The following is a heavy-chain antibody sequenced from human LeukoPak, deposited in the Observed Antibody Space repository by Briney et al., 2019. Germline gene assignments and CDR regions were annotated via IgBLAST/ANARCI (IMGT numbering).Heavy chain of an antibody. CDR2: IYPGDSDT. V-gene: IGHV5-51*01. D-gene: IGHD3-10*01. Sequence: PGESLKISCKGSGYSFTSSWIGWVRQMPGKGLEWVGIIYPGDSDTRYSPSFQGQVTISADKSISTAYLQWGSLKASDTAMYYCSRGDALYYMDVWGKGTTVTVPS. J-gene: IGHJ6*03. CDR3: SRGDALYYMDV. CDR1: GYSFTSSW.